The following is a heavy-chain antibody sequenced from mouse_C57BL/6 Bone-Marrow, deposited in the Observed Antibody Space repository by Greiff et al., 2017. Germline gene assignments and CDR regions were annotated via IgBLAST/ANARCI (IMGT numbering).Heavy chain of an antibody. CDR2: IDPSDSYT. CDR3: ASPFYGSSLDY. Sequence: VQLQQPGAELVMPGASVQLSCKASGYTFTSYWMHWVKQRPGQGLEWIGEIDPSDSYTNYNQKFKGKSTLTVDKSSSTAYMQLSSLTSEDSAVYYCASPFYGSSLDYWGQGTTLTVSS. V-gene: IGHV1-69*01. CDR1: GYTFTSYW. D-gene: IGHD1-1*01. J-gene: IGHJ2*01.